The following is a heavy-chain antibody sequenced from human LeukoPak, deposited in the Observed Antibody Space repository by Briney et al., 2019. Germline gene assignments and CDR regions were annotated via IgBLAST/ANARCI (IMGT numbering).Heavy chain of an antibody. V-gene: IGHV1-2*02. D-gene: IGHD6-13*01. Sequence: ASVKVSCKASGYTFTGYYMHWVRQAPGQGLEWVGWINPNSGGTHYSQKFQGRVTMTRDTSISTAYMELSRLTSDDTAVYYCARGWGGQQHVFDYWGQGTLVTVSS. CDR3: ARGWGGQQHVFDY. J-gene: IGHJ4*02. CDR1: GYTFTGYY. CDR2: INPNSGGT.